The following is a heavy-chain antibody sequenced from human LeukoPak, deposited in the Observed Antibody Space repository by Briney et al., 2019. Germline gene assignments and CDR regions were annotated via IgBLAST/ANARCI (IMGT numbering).Heavy chain of an antibody. CDR1: GFIFEEST. CDR2: INWDGGTT. V-gene: IGHV3-43*01. D-gene: IGHD3-22*01. J-gene: IGHJ4*02. CDR3: ATGDVDSPMNFYY. Sequence: GGSLRLSCAASGFIFEESTMHWVRQAPGKGLVWVSLINWDGGTTSYGGSVKGRFTVSRDNSKNSLYLQMDSLRPEDTALYYCATGDVDSPMNFYYWGQGTLVTVSS.